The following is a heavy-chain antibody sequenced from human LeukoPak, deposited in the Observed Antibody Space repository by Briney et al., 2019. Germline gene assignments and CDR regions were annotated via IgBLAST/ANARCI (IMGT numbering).Heavy chain of an antibody. CDR2: INWNGGST. Sequence: PGGSLRLSCEVSGFTFDDHAINWVRQAPGKGLEWVANINWNGGSTGYGDSVKGRFTISRDNTKNSVFLQMHSLRGDDTALYYCARDILLEDAFDIWGQGTMVIVTS. J-gene: IGHJ3*02. CDR1: GFTFDDHA. D-gene: IGHD2/OR15-2a*01. CDR3: ARDILLEDAFDI. V-gene: IGHV3-20*04.